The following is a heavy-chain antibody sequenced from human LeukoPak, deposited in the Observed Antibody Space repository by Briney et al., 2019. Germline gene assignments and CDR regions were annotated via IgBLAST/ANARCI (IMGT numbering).Heavy chain of an antibody. CDR3: ARVRDYGGNSGYFDY. CDR2: IYTSGST. CDR1: GGSISSGSYY. J-gene: IGHJ4*02. D-gene: IGHD4-23*01. Sequence: SQTLSLTCTVSGGSISSGSYYWSWIRQPAGKGLEWIGRIYTSGSTNYNPSLKSRVTISVDTSKNQFSLKLSSVTAADTAVYYCARVRDYGGNSGYFDYWGQGTLVTVSS. V-gene: IGHV4-61*02.